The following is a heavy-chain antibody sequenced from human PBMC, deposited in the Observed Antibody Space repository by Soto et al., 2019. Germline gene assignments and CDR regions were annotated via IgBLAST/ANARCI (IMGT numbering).Heavy chain of an antibody. CDR2: IYYSGTT. J-gene: IGHJ4*02. D-gene: IGHD1-26*01. Sequence: WTWIRQPPGKGLEWMGYIYYSGTTTNYNPSLKSRVTLSVDTSKNQFSLKLSSVTAADTAVYYCARLGGSYAVPHFDYWGQGPLVTVSS. V-gene: IGHV4-59*08. CDR3: ARLGGSYAVPHFDY.